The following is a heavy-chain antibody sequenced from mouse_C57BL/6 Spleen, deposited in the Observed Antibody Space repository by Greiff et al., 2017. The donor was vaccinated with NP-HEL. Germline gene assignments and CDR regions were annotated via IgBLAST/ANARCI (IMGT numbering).Heavy chain of an antibody. V-gene: IGHV1-64*01. CDR3: AREGYGSSVYYFDY. J-gene: IGHJ2*01. CDR1: GYTFTSYW. Sequence: VQLQQPGAELVKPGASVKLSCKASGYTFTSYWMHWVKQRPGQGLEWIGMIHPNSGSTNYNEKFKSKATLTVVKSSSTAYMQLSSLTSEDSAVYYCAREGYGSSVYYFDYWGQGTTLTVSS. D-gene: IGHD1-1*01. CDR2: IHPNSGST.